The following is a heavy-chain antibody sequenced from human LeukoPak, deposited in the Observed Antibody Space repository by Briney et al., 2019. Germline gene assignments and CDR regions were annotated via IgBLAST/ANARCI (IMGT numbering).Heavy chain of an antibody. CDR1: GYTFTIYD. V-gene: IGHV1-8*01. D-gene: IGHD3-10*01. J-gene: IGHJ6*03. Sequence: ASVTVSCKASGYTFTIYDINWVRQATGLGLEWMGWMNPNSGNTGYAQKFQGRVTMTRNTSISTAYMELSSLRSEDTAVYYCARGAYYYGSGSYYRGPYYYMDVWGKGTTVTVSS. CDR2: MNPNSGNT. CDR3: ARGAYYYGSGSYYRGPYYYMDV.